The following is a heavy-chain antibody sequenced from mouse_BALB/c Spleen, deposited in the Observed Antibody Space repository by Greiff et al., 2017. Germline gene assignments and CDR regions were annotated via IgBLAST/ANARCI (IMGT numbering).Heavy chain of an antibody. D-gene: IGHD3-3*01. V-gene: IGHV14-3*02. CDR3: ARGTGWAWFAY. CDR1: GFNIKDTY. CDR2: IDPANGNT. Sequence: EVQLVESGAELVKPGASVKLSCTASGFNIKDTYMHWVKQRPEQGLEWIGRIDPANGNTKYDPKFQGKATITADTSSNTAYLQLSSLTSEDTAVYYCARGTGWAWFAYWGQGTLVTVSA. J-gene: IGHJ3*01.